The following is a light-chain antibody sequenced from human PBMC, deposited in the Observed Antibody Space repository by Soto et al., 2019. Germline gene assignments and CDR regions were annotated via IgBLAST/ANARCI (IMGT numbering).Light chain of an antibody. CDR3: QKRHMWPIK. CDR2: DAY. J-gene: IGKJ5*01. V-gene: IGKV3-11*01. CDR1: QTVRNNY. Sequence: EFVLTQSPGTLSLSPGERATLSFRASQTVRNNYLALYQQKPGQAPRLLIYDAYNRATGIPPRFSGSGSGTDFTLTISSLEPEDSAVYYCQKRHMWPIKFGQGTRLEIK.